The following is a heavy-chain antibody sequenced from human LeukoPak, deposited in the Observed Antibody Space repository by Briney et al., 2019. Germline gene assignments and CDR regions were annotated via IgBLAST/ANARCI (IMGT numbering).Heavy chain of an antibody. CDR2: INPNSGGT. J-gene: IGHJ4*02. CDR3: ARAGDGYNPKFDY. Sequence: ASVKVSCKASGYTFTGYYMHWVRQAPGQGLEWMGWINPNSGGTNYALKFQGRVTMTRDTSTSTAYMELSRPRSDDTAVYYCARAGDGYNPKFDYWGQGTLVTVSS. CDR1: GYTFTGYY. D-gene: IGHD5-24*01. V-gene: IGHV1-2*02.